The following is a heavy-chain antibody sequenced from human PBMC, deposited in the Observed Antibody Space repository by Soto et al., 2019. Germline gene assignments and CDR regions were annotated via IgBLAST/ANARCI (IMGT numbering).Heavy chain of an antibody. CDR2: IGDSGAST. J-gene: IGHJ4*02. V-gene: IGHV3-23*01. Sequence: GGSLRLSCEASGFSFSSFAMNWVRQAPGKGLEWVSAIGDSGASTYYADSVKGRFTISRDNSRNTLYLQLNSLRAEDTAVYFCAKIMWLIEGSFDFWGQGTLVTVSS. D-gene: IGHD6-19*01. CDR1: GFSFSSFA. CDR3: AKIMWLIEGSFDF.